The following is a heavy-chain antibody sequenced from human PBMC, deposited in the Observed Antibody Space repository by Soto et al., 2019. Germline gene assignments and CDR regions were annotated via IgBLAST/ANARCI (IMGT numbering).Heavy chain of an antibody. CDR2: INDSGST. Sequence: SDTLSLTCAFYGGSFGGDYWSWIRQPPVNGLEWIGEINDSGSTNYNPSLKSRVTISVDTSKNQFSLKLSSVTAADTAVYYCARVLITGTTAYRYHYYYGMDVWGQGTTVTVSS. CDR3: ARVLITGTTAYRYHYYYGMDV. J-gene: IGHJ6*02. CDR1: GGSFGGDY. D-gene: IGHD1-7*01. V-gene: IGHV4-34*01.